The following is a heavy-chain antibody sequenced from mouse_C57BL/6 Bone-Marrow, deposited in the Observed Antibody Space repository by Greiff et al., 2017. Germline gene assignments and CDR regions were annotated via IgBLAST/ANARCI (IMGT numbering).Heavy chain of an antibody. J-gene: IGHJ3*01. D-gene: IGHD1-1*01. V-gene: IGHV6-6*01. CDR3: TLLLRRRFAY. CDR2: IRNKANNHAT. Sequence: EVMLVESGGGLVQPGGSMKLSCAASGFTFSDAWMDWVRQSPEKGLEWVAEIRNKANNHATFYAESVKGRFTISRDDSKSSVYLQMNSLRAEDTGIYYCTLLLRRRFAYWGQGTLVTVSA. CDR1: GFTFSDAW.